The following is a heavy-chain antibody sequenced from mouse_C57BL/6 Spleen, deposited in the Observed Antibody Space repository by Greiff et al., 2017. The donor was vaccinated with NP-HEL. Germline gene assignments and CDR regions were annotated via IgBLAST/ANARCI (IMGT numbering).Heavy chain of an antibody. CDR3: ARYDDGYSWFAY. CDR1: GYAFTNYL. CDR2: INPGSGGN. V-gene: IGHV1-54*01. J-gene: IGHJ3*01. Sequence: QVQLKESGAELVRPGTSVKVSCKASGYAFTNYLIEWVKQRPGQGLEWIGVINPGSGGNNYNEKFKGRVTLTADKSSSTAYMQLSSLTSEDSAVYFCARYDDGYSWFAYGSQGTLVTVS. D-gene: IGHD2-3*01.